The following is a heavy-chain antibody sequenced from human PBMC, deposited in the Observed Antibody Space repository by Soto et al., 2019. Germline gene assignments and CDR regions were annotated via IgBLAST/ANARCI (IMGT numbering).Heavy chain of an antibody. D-gene: IGHD3-3*01. J-gene: IGHJ6*02. CDR3: AXDGXXTRVVXRNSAGRDVDV. CDR2: IFYGGSS. CDR1: GASVTSTTYY. V-gene: IGHV4-31*03. Sequence: QVQLQESGPGLVKPSQTLSLTCTVSGASVTSTTYYWSWIRQLPGKGLESIGYIFYGGSSYYNPSLKSRITISLDTSKNQFSLEMKSMTAADTAVYFCAXDGXXTRVVXRNSAGRDVDVWGPGTTVIVSS.